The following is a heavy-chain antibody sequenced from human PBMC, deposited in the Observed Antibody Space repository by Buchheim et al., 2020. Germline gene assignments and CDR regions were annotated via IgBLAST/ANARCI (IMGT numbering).Heavy chain of an antibody. V-gene: IGHV3-30-3*01. J-gene: IGHJ6*02. CDR1: GFTFSSYA. CDR3: ARDVGVGYYDSSGYYKYYYYYGMDV. D-gene: IGHD3-22*01. CDR2: ISYDGSNK. Sequence: QVQLVESGGGVVQPGRSLRLSCAASGFTFSSYAMHWVRQAPGKGLEWVAVISYDGSNKYYADSVKGRFTISRDNSKNTLYLKMNSLRAEDTAVYYCARDVGVGYYDSSGYYKYYYYYGMDVWGQGTT.